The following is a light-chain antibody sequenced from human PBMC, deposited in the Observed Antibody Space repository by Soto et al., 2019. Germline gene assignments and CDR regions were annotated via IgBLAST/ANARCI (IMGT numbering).Light chain of an antibody. V-gene: IGLV2-14*01. CDR2: EVS. CDR1: SNDVGGYNF. J-gene: IGLJ2*01. CDR3: SSYTDSPALI. Sequence: QSVLTQPASVSGSPGQSITISCTGTSNDVGGYNFVSWYQQYPGKAPKLIIYEVSNRPSGVSIRFSGSKSGNTASLTISGLQAEDEADYFCSSYTDSPALIFGGGTKLTVL.